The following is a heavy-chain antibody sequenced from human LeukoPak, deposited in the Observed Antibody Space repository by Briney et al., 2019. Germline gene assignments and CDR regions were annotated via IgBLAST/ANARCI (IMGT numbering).Heavy chain of an antibody. CDR3: ARNSWGGILNFDY. D-gene: IGHD6-13*01. Sequence: GGSLRLSCAASGFTFDDYGMSWVRQAPGKGLEWVSGIYWNGGSTGYADSAKGRFTISRDNAKNSLYLQMNSLRAEDTAVYYCARNSWGGILNFDYWGQGTLVTVSS. V-gene: IGHV3-20*04. CDR1: GFTFDDYG. J-gene: IGHJ4*02. CDR2: IYWNGGST.